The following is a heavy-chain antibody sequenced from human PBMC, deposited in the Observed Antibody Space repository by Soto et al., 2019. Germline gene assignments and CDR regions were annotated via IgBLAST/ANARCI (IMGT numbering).Heavy chain of an antibody. V-gene: IGHV1-69*12. CDR1: GGTLSNYG. CDR2: IIPLFGTA. Sequence: QVQLVQSGAEVKKPGSSVRVSCKASGGTLSNYGISWVRQAPGQGLEWMGGIIPLFGTANYAQKFQGRVTITADESKSTVYMDVTSLRSEDTAVYYCSRGDATKIVVTTYYAMDVWGQGTTVSVSS. J-gene: IGHJ6*02. CDR3: SRGDATKIVVTTYYAMDV. D-gene: IGHD4-17*01.